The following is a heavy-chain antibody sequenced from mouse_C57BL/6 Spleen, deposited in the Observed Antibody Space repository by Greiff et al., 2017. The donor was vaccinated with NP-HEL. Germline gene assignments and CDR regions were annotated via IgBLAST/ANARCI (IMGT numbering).Heavy chain of an antibody. Sequence: LQESGPELVKPGASVKISCKASGYAFSSSWMNWVKQRPGKGLEWIGRIYPGDGDTNYNGKFKGKATLTADKSSSTAYMQLSSLTSEDSAVYFCASLWPYWGQGTTLTVSS. V-gene: IGHV1-82*01. D-gene: IGHD1-1*02. J-gene: IGHJ2*01. CDR1: GYAFSSSW. CDR3: ASLWPY. CDR2: IYPGDGDT.